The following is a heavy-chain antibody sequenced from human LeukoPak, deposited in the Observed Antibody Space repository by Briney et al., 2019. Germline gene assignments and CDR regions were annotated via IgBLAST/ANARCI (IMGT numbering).Heavy chain of an antibody. Sequence: GGSLRLSCADSGLTISNNWMSWVRQAPGKGLEWVSVIYSGGSTYYADSVKGRFTISRDNSKNTLYLQMNSLRAEDTAVYYCAKDHSSGWYYHYWGQGTLVTVSS. J-gene: IGHJ4*02. CDR3: AKDHSSGWYYHY. V-gene: IGHV3-66*02. D-gene: IGHD6-19*01. CDR2: IYSGGST. CDR1: GLTISNNW.